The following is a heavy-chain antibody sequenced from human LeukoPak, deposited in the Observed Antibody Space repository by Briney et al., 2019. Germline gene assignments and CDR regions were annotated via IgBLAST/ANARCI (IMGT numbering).Heavy chain of an antibody. CDR1: GFTVTSNY. J-gene: IGHJ3*01. V-gene: IGHV3-66*04. Sequence: GGSLRLSCAASGFTVTSNYMSWVRQAPGKGLEWVSVIYSGGSAYYADSVKGRFTISRDNAKNSLYLQMNSLRVEDTAVYYCAGRVDFWGQGTMVTVSS. CDR2: IYSGGSA. CDR3: AGRVDF.